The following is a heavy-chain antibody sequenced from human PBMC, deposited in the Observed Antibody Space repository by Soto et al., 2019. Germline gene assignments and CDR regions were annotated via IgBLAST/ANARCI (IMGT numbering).Heavy chain of an antibody. CDR2: VGGNGDRT. D-gene: IGHD4-4*01. J-gene: IGHJ4*02. Sequence: VQLLESGGDLGQPGGSLRLSCAASGFTFSRFAMTWVRQAPGKGLEWVSVVGGNGDRTFYADSVKGRFTISRDNSKNTLYLQMSSLRAEDTAIYYCAKDFDSNYPTPNFDHWGQGTLVSVSS. V-gene: IGHV3-23*01. CDR3: AKDFDSNYPTPNFDH. CDR1: GFTFSRFA.